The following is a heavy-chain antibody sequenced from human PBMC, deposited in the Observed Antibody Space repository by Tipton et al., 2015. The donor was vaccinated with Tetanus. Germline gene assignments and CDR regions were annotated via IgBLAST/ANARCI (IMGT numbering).Heavy chain of an antibody. CDR1: GGSISPFY. V-gene: IGHV4-59*01. CDR3: ARATNWLGRDFDY. D-gene: IGHD7-27*01. J-gene: IGHJ4*02. Sequence: TLSLTCTVSGGSISPFYWNWIRQSPGKGLEWIGYIYYSGHTNYNPSLKSRVTMSVDTSKSQFSLKLNSVTAADTAVYYCARATNWLGRDFDYWGQGTLVAVSS. CDR2: IYYSGHT.